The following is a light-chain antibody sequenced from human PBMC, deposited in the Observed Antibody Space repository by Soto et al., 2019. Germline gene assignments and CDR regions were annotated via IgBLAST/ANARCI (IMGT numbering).Light chain of an antibody. Sequence: EVVLTHSPATLSVSPGEGATFSCRASQNIATNLAWYQQKPGQAPSLLIYGASNRATGIPARFSAGGSGTEFTLTISSLQSEDFAVYYCQQYNFWPYTFGQGTRLEIK. CDR2: GAS. J-gene: IGKJ5*01. CDR1: QNIATN. CDR3: QQYNFWPYT. V-gene: IGKV3-15*01.